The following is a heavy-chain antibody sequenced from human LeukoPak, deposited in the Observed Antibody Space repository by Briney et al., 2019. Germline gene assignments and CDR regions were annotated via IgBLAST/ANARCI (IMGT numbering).Heavy chain of an antibody. Sequence: PGRSLRLSCAASGFTFSSYGMHWVRQAPGKGLEWVAVISYDGSNKYYADSVKGRFTISRDNSKNTLYLQMNSLRAEDTAVYYCAKATYYDILTGYFYFDYWGQGTLVTVSS. CDR1: GFTFSSYG. J-gene: IGHJ4*02. D-gene: IGHD3-9*01. V-gene: IGHV3-30*18. CDR2: ISYDGSNK. CDR3: AKATYYDILTGYFYFDY.